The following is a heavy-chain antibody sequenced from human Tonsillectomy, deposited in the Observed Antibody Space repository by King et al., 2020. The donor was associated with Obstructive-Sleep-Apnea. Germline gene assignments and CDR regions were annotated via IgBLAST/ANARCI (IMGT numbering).Heavy chain of an antibody. CDR1: GFTFSNAW. J-gene: IGHJ5*02. Sequence: VQLVESGGGLVKPGGSLRLSCAASGFTFSNAWMSWVRQAPGKGLEWVGRIKSKTDGGTTDYAAPVKGRFTISRDDSKNTLYLQMNSLKTEDTAVYYCTTRDLILLTSVRGVEGEINWFDPWGQGTLVTVSS. D-gene: IGHD3-10*01. CDR3: TTRDLILLTSVRGVEGEINWFDP. CDR2: IKSKTDGGTT. V-gene: IGHV3-15*01.